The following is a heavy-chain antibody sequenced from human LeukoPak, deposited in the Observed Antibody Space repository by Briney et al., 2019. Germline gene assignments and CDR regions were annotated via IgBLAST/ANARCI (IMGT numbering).Heavy chain of an antibody. CDR2: ISGSGGTT. CDR3: ATSPTDGATVNS. V-gene: IGHV3-23*01. J-gene: IGHJ5*02. Sequence: GGSLRLSCAASGFTFRSYSMSWVRQAPGKGLGWISTISGSGGTTYYADCVKGRFTISRDNSKNPRFLQLTSLRVEHTAVFYCATSPTDGATVNSSGLGTLVTVSS. CDR1: GFTFRSYS. D-gene: IGHD4-17*01.